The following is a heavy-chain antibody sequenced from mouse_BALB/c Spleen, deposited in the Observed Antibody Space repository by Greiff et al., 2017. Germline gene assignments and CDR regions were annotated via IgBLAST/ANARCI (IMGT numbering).Heavy chain of an antibody. J-gene: IGHJ2*01. CDR3: ARGKGGYDD. D-gene: IGHD2-2*01. CDR2: IRNKANGYTT. Sequence: EVKLVESGGGLVQSGGSLRLSCATSGFTFTDYYMSWVRQPPGEALEWLGFIRNKANGYTTEYSVSVKGRFTIARDNSQSILYLQRNTLRAEDSATYYCARGKGGYDDWGQGTTLTVSA. V-gene: IGHV7-3*02. CDR1: GFTFTDYY.